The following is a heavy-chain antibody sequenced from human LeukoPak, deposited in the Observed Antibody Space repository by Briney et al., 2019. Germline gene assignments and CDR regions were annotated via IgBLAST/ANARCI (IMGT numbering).Heavy chain of an antibody. CDR2: ISCYNGDT. CDR1: GYPFSSHG. V-gene: IGHV1-18*01. Sequence: ASVKVSCKASGYPFSSHGITWVRQAPGQGLEWMGWISCYNGDTHYAQNFQGRVTMTTDKPTSTAYMELRSLRSDDTAVYYCARDRTNSGGWYPFFDYWGQGTLVAVSS. D-gene: IGHD6-19*01. J-gene: IGHJ4*02. CDR3: ARDRTNSGGWYPFFDY.